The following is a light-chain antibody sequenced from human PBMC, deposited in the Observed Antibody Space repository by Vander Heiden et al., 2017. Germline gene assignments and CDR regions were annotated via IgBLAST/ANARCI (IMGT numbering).Light chain of an antibody. CDR3: QHRSGWLPGT. CDR1: QSVSSY. V-gene: IGKV3-11*01. J-gene: IGKJ1*01. CDR2: EAS. Sequence: EIVLTQSPATLSLSPGEGATLSCRASQSVSSYLAWYQHKPGQAPRLLIYEASNRATGIPSRCSGTGSGTDFTLTISSLEPEDSAVYYCQHRSGWLPGTFGPGTKVEIK.